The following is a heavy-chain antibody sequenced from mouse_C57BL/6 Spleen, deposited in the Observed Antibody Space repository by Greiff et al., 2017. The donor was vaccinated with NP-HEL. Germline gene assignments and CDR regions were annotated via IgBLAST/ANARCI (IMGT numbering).Heavy chain of an antibody. Sequence: QVHVKQSGAELVKPGASVKISCKASGYAFSSYWMNWVKQRPGKGLEWIGQIYPGDGDTNYNGKFKGKATLTADKSSSTAYMQLSSLTSEDSAVYFCARGDYYGSGLFDYWGQGTTLTVSS. D-gene: IGHD1-1*01. J-gene: IGHJ2*01. V-gene: IGHV1-80*01. CDR3: ARGDYYGSGLFDY. CDR2: IYPGDGDT. CDR1: GYAFSSYW.